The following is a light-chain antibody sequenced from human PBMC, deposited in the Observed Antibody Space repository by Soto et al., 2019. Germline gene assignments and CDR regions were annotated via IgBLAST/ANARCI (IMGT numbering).Light chain of an antibody. CDR2: AAS. CDR1: QSIRIN. Sequence: DIQMTQSPSSLSASVGDKFTITCRASQSIRINLNWYQQKPGKAPKLLIYAASSLQSGVPSRFSGSGSGTDFTLPISSLPAEDFATYYCQQSYSTPYTFGQGTKLESK. V-gene: IGKV1-39*01. J-gene: IGKJ2*01. CDR3: QQSYSTPYT.